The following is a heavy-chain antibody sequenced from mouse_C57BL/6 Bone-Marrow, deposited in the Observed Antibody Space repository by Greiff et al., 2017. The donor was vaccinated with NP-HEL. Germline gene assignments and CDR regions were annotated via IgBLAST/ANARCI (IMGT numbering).Heavy chain of an antibody. Sequence: QVQLQQSGAELVRPGASVTLSCKASGYTFTDYEMHWVKQTPVHGLEWIGAIDPETGGTAYNQKFKGKATLTADKSSSTAYMQLSSLTSEDSAVYFCARRVYSGLNYWGQGTTLTVSS. CDR1: GYTFTDYE. D-gene: IGHD2-1*01. V-gene: IGHV1-15*01. CDR2: IDPETGGT. J-gene: IGHJ2*01. CDR3: ARRVYSGLNY.